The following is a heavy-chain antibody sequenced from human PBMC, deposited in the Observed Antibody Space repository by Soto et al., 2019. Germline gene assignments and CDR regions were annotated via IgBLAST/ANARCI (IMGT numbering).Heavy chain of an antibody. CDR1: GFTFSSYA. CDR2: LSAGGTSA. D-gene: IGHD4-17*01. V-gene: IGHV3-23*01. J-gene: IGHJ4*02. CDR3: ARGTYGDYDF. Sequence: GGSLRLSCAASGFTFSSYAMSWVRQAPGKGLEWVSALSAGGTSAYNTVSVEGRLTISRDNSKNILYLQMNSLRADDTAVYYCARGTYGDYDFWGQGTLVTVSS.